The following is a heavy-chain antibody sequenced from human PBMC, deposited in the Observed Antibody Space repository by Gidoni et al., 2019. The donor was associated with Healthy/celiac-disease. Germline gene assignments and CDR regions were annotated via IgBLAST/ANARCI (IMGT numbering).Heavy chain of an antibody. Sequence: EVQLVESGGGLVQPGGSLRLSCAASGFTFRSYWMHWVRQAPGKGLVWVSRINSDGSSTSYADSVKGRFTISRDNAKNTLYLQMNSLRAEDTAVYYCAREEGLRTHYYYGMDVWGQGTTVTVSS. CDR3: AREEGLRTHYYYGMDV. D-gene: IGHD4-17*01. V-gene: IGHV3-74*01. CDR1: GFTFRSYW. J-gene: IGHJ6*02. CDR2: INSDGSST.